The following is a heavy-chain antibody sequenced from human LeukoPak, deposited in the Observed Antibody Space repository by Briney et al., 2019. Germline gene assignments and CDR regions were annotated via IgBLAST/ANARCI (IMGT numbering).Heavy chain of an antibody. D-gene: IGHD3-10*01. CDR1: GFTFDDYA. CDR2: ISWNSGSI. Sequence: PGGSLRLSCAASGFTFDDYAMHWVRQAPGKGLEWVSGISWNSGSIGYADSVKGRFTISRDNAKNSLYLQMNSLRAEDTALYYCAKDMAYGSGSYPDAFDIWGQGTMVTVSS. J-gene: IGHJ3*02. V-gene: IGHV3-9*01. CDR3: AKDMAYGSGSYPDAFDI.